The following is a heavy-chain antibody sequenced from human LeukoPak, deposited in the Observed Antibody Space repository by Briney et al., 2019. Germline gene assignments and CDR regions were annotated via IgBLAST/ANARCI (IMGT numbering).Heavy chain of an antibody. V-gene: IGHV3-21*01. CDR1: AFTFSSYS. J-gene: IGHJ3*02. CDR2: ISSSSSNI. D-gene: IGHD2-21*01. CDR3: ARARGPRLFAAFDI. Sequence: PGGSLSLSCAAYAFTFSSYSMNWARQAPGKGWEWVSSISSSSSNIYYADSVKGRLTISRDNAEHSLYLQMNSLRAGDTAVYFCARARGPRLFAAFDIWVQGTMVAVSS.